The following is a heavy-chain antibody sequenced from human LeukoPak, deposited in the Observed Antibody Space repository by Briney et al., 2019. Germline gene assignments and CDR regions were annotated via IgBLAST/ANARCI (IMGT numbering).Heavy chain of an antibody. CDR1: GGSIRSSSW. Sequence: SGTLSLTCTVSGGSIRSSSWWSWVRQPPGKGLECIGETYHSGTTNYNPSLRSRVTISVDESKNQFSLKLTSVTAADTAVYYCARTGYCSGGTCYLNPIDYWGQGTLVTVSS. J-gene: IGHJ4*02. CDR3: ARTGYCSGGTCYLNPIDY. D-gene: IGHD2-15*01. CDR2: TYHSGTT. V-gene: IGHV4-4*02.